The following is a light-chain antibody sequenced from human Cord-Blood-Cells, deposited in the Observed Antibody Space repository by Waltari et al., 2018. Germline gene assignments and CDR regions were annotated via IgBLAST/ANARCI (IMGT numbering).Light chain of an antibody. V-gene: IGLV2-23*01. CDR3: CSYAGSSYVV. Sequence: QSALTQPASVSGSPGQSITISCTGTSSDVGRYNLVSWYQQHTGKAPKLMIYEGSKRPSGVSNRCSGSKSGNTASLTISGLQAEDEADYYCCSYAGSSYVVFGGGTKLTVL. CDR2: EGS. J-gene: IGLJ2*01. CDR1: SSDVGRYNL.